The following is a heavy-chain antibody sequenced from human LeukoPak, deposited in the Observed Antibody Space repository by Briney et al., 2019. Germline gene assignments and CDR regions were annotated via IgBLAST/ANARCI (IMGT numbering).Heavy chain of an antibody. CDR3: ARGYSIDY. V-gene: IGHV4-38-2*02. Sequence: SETLSLTCTVSGYSISSGYYWGWIRQPPGKGLEWIGYIYYSGSTNYNPSLKSRVTISVDTSKNHFSLKLSSVTAADTAVYYCARGYSIDYWGQGTLVTVSS. D-gene: IGHD5-18*01. CDR1: GYSISSGYY. CDR2: IYYSGST. J-gene: IGHJ4*02.